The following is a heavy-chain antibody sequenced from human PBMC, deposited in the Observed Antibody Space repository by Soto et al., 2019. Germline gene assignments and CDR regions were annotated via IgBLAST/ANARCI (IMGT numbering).Heavy chain of an antibody. J-gene: IGHJ4*02. V-gene: IGHV2-5*02. CDR1: GFSLSTRGVG. CDR2: IYWDDDK. CDR3: AAARPTFFDY. D-gene: IGHD6-6*01. Sequence: QITLKESGPTLVKSTQTLTLTCTFSGFSLSTRGVGVGWIRQPPGKALEWLALIYWDDDKRYSPSLKTRLTITKDTSRNQVVLTMTSMDPVDTATYYCAAARPTFFDYWGQGALVTVSS.